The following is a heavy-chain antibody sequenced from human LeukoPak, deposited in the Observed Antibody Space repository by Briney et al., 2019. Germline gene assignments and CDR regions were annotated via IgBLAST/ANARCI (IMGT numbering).Heavy chain of an antibody. CDR3: ARPQYSSSWFGGAFDI. CDR2: INPNSGGT. Sequence: ASVKVSCKASGYTFTGYYMHWVRQAPGQGLEWMGWINPNSGGTNYAQKFQGRVTMTRDTSISTAYMELSRLRSEDTAVYYCARPQYSSSWFGGAFDIWGQGTMVTVSS. D-gene: IGHD6-13*01. V-gene: IGHV1-2*02. CDR1: GYTFTGYY. J-gene: IGHJ3*02.